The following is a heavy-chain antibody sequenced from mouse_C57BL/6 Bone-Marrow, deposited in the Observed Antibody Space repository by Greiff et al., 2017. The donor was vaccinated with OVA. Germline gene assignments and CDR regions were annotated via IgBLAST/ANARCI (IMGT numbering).Heavy chain of an antibody. J-gene: IGHJ2*01. CDR3: TRGTVAPYYFDY. Sequence: VQLKQSGGGLVQPGGSMKLSCAASGFTFSDAWMDWVRQSPEKGLEWVAEIRNKANNHATYYAESVKGRFTISRDDSKSSVYLQMNSLRAEDTGIYYCTRGTVAPYYFDYWGQGTTLTVSS. V-gene: IGHV6-6*01. CDR2: IRNKANNHAT. CDR1: GFTFSDAW. D-gene: IGHD1-1*01.